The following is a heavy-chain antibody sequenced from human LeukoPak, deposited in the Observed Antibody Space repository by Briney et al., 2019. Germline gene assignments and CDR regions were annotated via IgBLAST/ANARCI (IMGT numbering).Heavy chain of an antibody. CDR2: INPNSGGT. V-gene: IGHV1-2*02. CDR1: GYTFTGYY. J-gene: IGHJ3*02. Sequence: ASVKVSCKASGYTFTGYYMHWVRQAPGQGLEWMGWINPNSGGTNYAQKFQGRVTMTMDTSISTAYMELSRLRSDDTAVYYCARVFGVVTDDAFDIWGQGTMVTVSS. D-gene: IGHD3-3*01. CDR3: ARVFGVVTDDAFDI.